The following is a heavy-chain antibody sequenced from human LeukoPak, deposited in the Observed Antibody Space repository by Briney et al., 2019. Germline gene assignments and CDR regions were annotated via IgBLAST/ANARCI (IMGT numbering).Heavy chain of an antibody. CDR2: IYSGGST. Sequence: PGGSLRLSCAASGFTVSNNYMSWVRQAPGKGLEWVSVIYSGGSTYYADSVKGRFTISRDNSKNTLYLQMNSLRAEDTAVYYCARHRAEYYYGMDVWGQGTTVTVSS. CDR3: ARHRAEYYYGMDV. J-gene: IGHJ6*02. V-gene: IGHV3-53*01. D-gene: IGHD6-25*01. CDR1: GFTVSNNY.